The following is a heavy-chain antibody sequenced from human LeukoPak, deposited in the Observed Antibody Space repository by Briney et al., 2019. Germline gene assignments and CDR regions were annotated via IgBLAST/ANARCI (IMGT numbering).Heavy chain of an antibody. Sequence: GGSLRLSCTASGFTFSSYAMSWVRQAPGKGLEWVSAISGSGGSTYYADSVKGRFTISRDNSKNTLYLQMNSLRAEDTAVYYCAKPRDHYDYVWGSYRYYFDYWGQGTLVTVSS. D-gene: IGHD3-16*02. J-gene: IGHJ4*02. CDR3: AKPRDHYDYVWGSYRYYFDY. V-gene: IGHV3-23*01. CDR1: GFTFSSYA. CDR2: ISGSGGST.